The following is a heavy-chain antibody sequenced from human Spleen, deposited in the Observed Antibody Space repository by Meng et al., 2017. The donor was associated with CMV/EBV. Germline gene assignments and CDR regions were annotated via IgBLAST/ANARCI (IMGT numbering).Heavy chain of an antibody. CDR2: IKTDGSEK. D-gene: IGHD2-2*01. CDR3: AKVSEEYCSSTSCYYYYGMDV. CDR1: GFTFSTYW. V-gene: IGHV3-7*01. Sequence: GESLKISCAASGFTFSTYWLSWVRQAPGKGLEWVANIKTDGSEKYYVDSVKGRFTISRDNAKSSLYLEMNSLRAEDTAMYYCAKVSEEYCSSTSCYYYYGMDVWGQGTTVTVSS. J-gene: IGHJ6*02.